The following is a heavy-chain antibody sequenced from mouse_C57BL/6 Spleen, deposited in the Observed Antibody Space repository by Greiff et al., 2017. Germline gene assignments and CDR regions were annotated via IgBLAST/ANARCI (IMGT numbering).Heavy chain of an antibody. CDR3: ASSIYDGYYVY. J-gene: IGHJ2*01. CDR2: ISYDGSN. CDR1: GYSITSGYY. Sequence: EVHLVESGPGLVKPSQSLSLTCSVTGYSITSGYYWNWIRQFPGNKLEWMGYISYDGSNNYNPSLKNRISITRDTSKNQFFLKLNSVTTEDTATYYCASSIYDGYYVYWGQGTTLTVSS. V-gene: IGHV3-6*01. D-gene: IGHD2-3*01.